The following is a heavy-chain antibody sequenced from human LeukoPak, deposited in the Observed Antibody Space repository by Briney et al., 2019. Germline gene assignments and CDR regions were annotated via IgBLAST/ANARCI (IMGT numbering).Heavy chain of an antibody. D-gene: IGHD1-26*01. J-gene: IGHJ6*03. CDR2: ISSSSSYI. CDR3: ARDVGWELLYYYYYMDV. Sequence: PGGSLRLSCAASGFTFSSYSMNWVRQASGKGLEWVSSISSSSSYIYYADSVKGRFTIFRDNAKNSLYLQMNSLRAEDTAVYYCARDVGWELLYYYYYMDVWGKGTTVTVSS. V-gene: IGHV3-21*01. CDR1: GFTFSSYS.